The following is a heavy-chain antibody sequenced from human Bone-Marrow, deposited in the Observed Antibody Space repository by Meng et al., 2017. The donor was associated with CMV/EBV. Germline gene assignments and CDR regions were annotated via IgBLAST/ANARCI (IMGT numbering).Heavy chain of an antibody. CDR2: INHSGST. V-gene: IGHV4-34*01. CDR1: GGSFSGYY. D-gene: IGHD3-22*01. Sequence: SETLSLTCAVYGGSFSGYYWSWIRQPPGKGLEWIGEINHSGSTNYNPSLKSRVTISVDTSKNQFSLKLSSVTAADTAVYYCARRARSIVVVIKGRDKDAFDTWGQGTMVTVSS. CDR3: ARRARSIVVVIKGRDKDAFDT. J-gene: IGHJ3*02.